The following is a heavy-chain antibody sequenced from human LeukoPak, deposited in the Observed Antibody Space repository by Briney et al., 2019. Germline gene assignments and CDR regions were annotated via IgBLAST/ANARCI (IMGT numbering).Heavy chain of an antibody. CDR2: ISGSGGST. D-gene: IGHD2-15*01. J-gene: IGHJ4*02. CDR1: GFTFSSYA. V-gene: IGHV3-23*01. CDR3: AKDQRGKCSGGSCLMDY. Sequence: GGSLRLSCAASGFTFSSYAMSWVRQAPGKGLEWVSAISGSGGSTYYADSVKGRFTISRDNSKNTLYLQMNSLRAEDTAVYYCAKDQRGKCSGGSCLMDYWCQGTLVTVSS.